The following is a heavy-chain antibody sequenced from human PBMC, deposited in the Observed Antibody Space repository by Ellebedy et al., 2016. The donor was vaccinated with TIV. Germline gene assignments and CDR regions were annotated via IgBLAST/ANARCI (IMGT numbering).Heavy chain of an antibody. V-gene: IGHV3-7*03. Sequence: GESLKISXAASGFTFSSYWMSWVRQAPGKGLEWVANIKQDGSEKYYVDSVKGRFTISRDNAKNSLYLQMNSLRAEDTAVYYCARRPYYDFWSGYYKTFYYYYYGMDVWGQGTTVTVSS. CDR1: GFTFSSYW. CDR3: ARRPYYDFWSGYYKTFYYYYYGMDV. J-gene: IGHJ6*02. D-gene: IGHD3-3*01. CDR2: IKQDGSEK.